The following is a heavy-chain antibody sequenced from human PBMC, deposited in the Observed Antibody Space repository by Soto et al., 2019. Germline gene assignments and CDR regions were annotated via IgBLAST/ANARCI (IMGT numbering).Heavy chain of an antibody. J-gene: IGHJ6*03. CDR3: ARGDYGDPPPNYYYYYMDV. D-gene: IGHD4-17*01. Sequence: GGSLRLSCAASGFTFSDYYMSWIRQAPGKGLEWVSYISSSGSTIYYADSVKGRFTIPRDNAKNSLYLQMNSLRAEDTAVYYCARGDYGDPPPNYYYYYMDVWGKGTTVTVSS. CDR2: ISSSGSTI. V-gene: IGHV3-11*01. CDR1: GFTFSDYY.